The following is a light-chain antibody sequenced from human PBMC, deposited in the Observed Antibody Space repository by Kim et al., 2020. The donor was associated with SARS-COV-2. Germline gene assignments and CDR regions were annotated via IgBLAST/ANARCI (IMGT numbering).Light chain of an antibody. J-gene: IGKJ3*01. CDR1: QGISSY. Sequence: AIRITQSPSSLSASTGDRVTITCRASQGISSYLAWYQQKPVKAPKLLIYAASTLQSGVPSRFSGSGSGTDFTLTISCLQSEDFATYYCQQYYSYPFTFGPGTKVDIK. CDR2: AAS. CDR3: QQYYSYPFT. V-gene: IGKV1-8*01.